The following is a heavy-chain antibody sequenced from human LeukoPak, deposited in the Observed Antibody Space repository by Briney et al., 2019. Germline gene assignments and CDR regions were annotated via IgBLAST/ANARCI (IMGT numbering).Heavy chain of an antibody. D-gene: IGHD4-11*01. Sequence: PSETLSLTCTVSGGSISSGSFYWGWIRQPPGKGPEWIGSIYYDGSPYYNASLKGRVTISLHTSKNQFSLKLTSVTAADTAVYFCARSGLTTVLYLDWGQGTLVTVSS. CDR1: GGSISSGSFY. V-gene: IGHV4-39*07. J-gene: IGHJ4*02. CDR3: ARSGLTTVLYLD. CDR2: IYYDGSP.